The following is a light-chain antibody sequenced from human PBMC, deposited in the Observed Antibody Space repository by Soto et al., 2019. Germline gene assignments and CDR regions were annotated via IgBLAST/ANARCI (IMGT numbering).Light chain of an antibody. CDR1: QSVSSN. CDR3: QQDNNWPRT. J-gene: IGKJ1*01. V-gene: IGKV3-15*01. CDR2: GAS. Sequence: DIVVAPSPAKLSESPWERVTLXCGASQSVSSNLAWYQQRPGQAPRLLLYGASTRATGIPARFSGSGSGTEFTLTISSLQSEDFAVYYCQQDNNWPRTFGQGTKVDIK.